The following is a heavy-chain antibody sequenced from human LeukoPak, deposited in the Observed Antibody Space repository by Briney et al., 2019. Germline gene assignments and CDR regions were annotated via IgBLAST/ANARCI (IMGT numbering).Heavy chain of an antibody. Sequence: EASVKVSCKVSGYTLTELYMHWVRQAPGKGLEWMGGFDPEDGETIYAQKFQGRVTMTEDTSTDTAYMELSSLRSEDTAVYYCATGVSAAESYNWFDPWGQGTLVTVSS. CDR2: FDPEDGET. V-gene: IGHV1-24*01. D-gene: IGHD2-15*01. CDR1: GYTLTELY. J-gene: IGHJ5*02. CDR3: ATGVSAAESYNWFDP.